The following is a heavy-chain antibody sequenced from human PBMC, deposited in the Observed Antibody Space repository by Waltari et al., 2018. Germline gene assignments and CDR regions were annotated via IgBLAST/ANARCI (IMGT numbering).Heavy chain of an antibody. J-gene: IGHJ6*02. CDR3: ARDDIYGRDYRFGMDV. V-gene: IGHV4-61*08. D-gene: IGHD4-17*01. CDR2: IFFSGAT. Sequence: QVQLQESGPGLVKASETLALTCTVSGVSVRSPDYDWTWVRQSPGKGLEYLGSIFFSGATTYNPSLKSRMSMSVDRSKNQFSLSLWSLTAADTALYFCARDDIYGRDYRFGMDVWGQGTTVVVAS. CDR1: GVSVRSPDYD.